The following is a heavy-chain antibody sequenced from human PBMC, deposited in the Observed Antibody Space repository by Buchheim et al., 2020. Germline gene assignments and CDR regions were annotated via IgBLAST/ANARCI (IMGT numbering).Heavy chain of an antibody. CDR2: IYHSGST. CDR1: GGSISSSNW. J-gene: IGHJ6*02. Sequence: QVQLQESGPGLVKPSGTLSLTCAVSGGSISSSNWWSWVRQPPGKGLEWIGEIYHSGSTNYNPSLKSRVTISVDKYKKQFSLKLSSVTAADTAVYYCARDRHSGSYWGDYYYYGMDVWGQGTT. CDR3: ARDRHSGSYWGDYYYYGMDV. D-gene: IGHD1-26*01. V-gene: IGHV4-4*02.